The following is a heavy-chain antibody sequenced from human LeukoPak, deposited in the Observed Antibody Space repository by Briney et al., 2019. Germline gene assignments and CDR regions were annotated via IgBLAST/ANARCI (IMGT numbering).Heavy chain of an antibody. CDR3: ARDAGNSGYGCDL. V-gene: IGHV3-48*01. D-gene: IGHD5-12*01. CDR1: GFTFSQYS. Sequence: GGSLRLSCAASGFTFSQYSMNWVRQAPGKGLEWVSHIRSSSETFYADSVKGRFTISRDNARNSLYLQMNNLRGEDTAIYYCARDAGNSGYGCDLWGQGTLVTVSA. CDR2: IRSSSET. J-gene: IGHJ5*02.